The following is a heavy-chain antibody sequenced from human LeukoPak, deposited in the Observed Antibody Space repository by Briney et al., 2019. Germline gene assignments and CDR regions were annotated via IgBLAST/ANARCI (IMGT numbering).Heavy chain of an antibody. J-gene: IGHJ4*02. CDR2: ISSSSSYI. Sequence: GGSLRLSCAASGFTFSSYSMNWVRQAPGKGLEWVSSISSSSSYIYYADSVKGRFTISRDNAKNSLYLQMNSLRAEDTAVYYCARTEGIAVAGACFDYWGREPWSPSPQ. V-gene: IGHV3-21*01. CDR3: ARTEGIAVAGACFDY. D-gene: IGHD6-19*01. CDR1: GFTFSSYS.